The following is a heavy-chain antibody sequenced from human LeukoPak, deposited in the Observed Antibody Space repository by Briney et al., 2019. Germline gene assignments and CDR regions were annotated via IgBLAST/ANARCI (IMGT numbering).Heavy chain of an antibody. D-gene: IGHD6-6*01. J-gene: IGHJ4*02. CDR2: IIPIFGTA. CDR3: ARAQLEYSSPFDY. Sequence: ASVKASCKASGGTFSSYAISWVRQAPGQGLEWMGGIIPIFGTANYAQKFQGRVTITTDESTSTAYMELSSLRSEDTAVYYCARAQLEYSSPFDYWGQGTLVTVSS. CDR1: GGTFSSYA. V-gene: IGHV1-69*05.